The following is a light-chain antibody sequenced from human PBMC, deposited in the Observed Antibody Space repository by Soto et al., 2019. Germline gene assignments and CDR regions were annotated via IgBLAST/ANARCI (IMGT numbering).Light chain of an antibody. CDR2: CXS. J-gene: IGKJ4*02. Sequence: EIVLTQSPATLPLSPGERATFCXRASHSVSINLSWYQQKAGXAPRXXXACXSTRATGSPPRLSGSGSGTEFTLTISSLDPEDFAVYYCQQRRNGTRTFGGGTKVDIK. CDR3: QQRRNGTRT. V-gene: IGKV3-11*01. CDR1: HSVSIN.